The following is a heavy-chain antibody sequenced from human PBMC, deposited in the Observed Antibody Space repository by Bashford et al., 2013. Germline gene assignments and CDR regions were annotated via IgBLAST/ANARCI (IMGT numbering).Heavy chain of an antibody. CDR3: ARDVYCSSTSCYNYYGMDV. J-gene: IGHJ6*02. CDR2: IIPIFGTA. Sequence: SVKVSCKASGGTFSSYAISWVRQAPGQGLEWMGGIIPIFGTANYAQKFQGRVTITADESTSTAYMELSSLRSEDTAVYYCARDVYCSSTSCYNYYGMDVVGPRDHGHRLL. V-gene: IGHV1-69*13. D-gene: IGHD2-2*02. CDR1: GGTFSSYA.